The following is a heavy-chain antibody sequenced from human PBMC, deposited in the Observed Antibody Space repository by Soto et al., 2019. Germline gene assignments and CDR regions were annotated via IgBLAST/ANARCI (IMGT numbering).Heavy chain of an antibody. V-gene: IGHV3-21*01. CDR3: ARDRFRINYYYGMDV. J-gene: IGHJ6*02. CDR2: ISSSSSYI. CDR1: GFTFSSYS. D-gene: IGHD3-10*01. Sequence: PGGSLRLSCAASGFTFSSYSMNWVRQAPGKGLEWVSSISSSSSYIYYADSVKGRFTISRDNAKNSLYLQMNSPRAEDTAVYYCARDRFRINYYYGMDVWGQGTTVTVSS.